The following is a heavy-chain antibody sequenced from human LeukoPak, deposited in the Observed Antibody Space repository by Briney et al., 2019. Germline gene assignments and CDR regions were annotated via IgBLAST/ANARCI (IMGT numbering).Heavy chain of an antibody. J-gene: IGHJ4*02. CDR1: EFTFSRYW. V-gene: IGHV3-74*01. CDR2: INSDGTST. Sequence: GGSLRLSCAASEFTFSRYWIHWVRQAPGQGLVWVSRINSDGTSTIYADSVKGRFTISRDNAKNTLYLQMNSLRAEDTAAYYCARALRDGYNVFDYWGQGALVTVSS. CDR3: ARALRDGYNVFDY. D-gene: IGHD5-24*01.